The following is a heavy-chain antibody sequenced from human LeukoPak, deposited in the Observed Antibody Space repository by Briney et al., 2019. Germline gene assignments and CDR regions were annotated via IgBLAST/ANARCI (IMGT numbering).Heavy chain of an antibody. J-gene: IGHJ4*02. D-gene: IGHD2-15*01. CDR3: AKDGRVAATEPFDY. Sequence: GGSLRLSCAASGFTFSSYAMHWVRQAPGKGLEWVAVISYDGSNKYYADSVKGRFTISRDNSKNTLYLQMNSLRAEDTAVYYCAKDGRVAATEPFDYWGQGTLVTVSS. CDR2: ISYDGSNK. CDR1: GFTFSSYA. V-gene: IGHV3-30-3*01.